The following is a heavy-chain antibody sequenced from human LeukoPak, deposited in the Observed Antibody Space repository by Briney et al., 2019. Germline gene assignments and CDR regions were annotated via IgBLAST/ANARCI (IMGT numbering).Heavy chain of an antibody. V-gene: IGHV3-23*01. CDR3: ARVISSYYDFWSGYSDYYYYMDV. CDR2: ISGSGGST. Sequence: GGSLRLSCAASGFTFSSYAMSWVRQAPGKGLEWVSAISGSGGSTYYADSVKGRFTISRDNSKNTLYLQMNSLRAEDTAVYYCARVISSYYDFWSGYSDYYYYMDVWGKGTTVTVSS. J-gene: IGHJ6*03. D-gene: IGHD3-3*01. CDR1: GFTFSSYA.